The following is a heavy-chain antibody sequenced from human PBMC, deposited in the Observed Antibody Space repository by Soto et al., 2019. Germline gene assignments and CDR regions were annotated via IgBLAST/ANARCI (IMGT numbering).Heavy chain of an antibody. Sequence: VPLVESGGGLVEPGRSLKLSCAAAGFTFDDYAMHWVRQAPGKGLEGVSGISWPSGDIAYAGSVKGRFTISGDNAKNSLYLQLNSPRTEATAFYYCANIFCDPTDTSSCYSDFDLWGQGDLVSVSS. CDR2: ISWPSGDI. CDR1: GFTFDDYA. V-gene: IGHV3-9*01. D-gene: IGHD2-2*01. J-gene: IGHJ4*02. CDR3: ANIFCDPTDTSSCYSDFDL.